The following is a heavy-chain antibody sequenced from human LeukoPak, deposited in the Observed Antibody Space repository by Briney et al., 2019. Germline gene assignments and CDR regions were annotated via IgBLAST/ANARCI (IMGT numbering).Heavy chain of an antibody. CDR3: ARGRIAARLGVLGMDV. CDR1: GYTFTGYY. V-gene: IGHV1-2*02. D-gene: IGHD6-6*01. Sequence: GASVKVSCKASGYTFTGYYMHWVRQAPGQGLEWMGWINPNSGGTNYAQKFQGRVTMTRDTFISTAYMELSRLRSDDTAVYYCARGRIAARLGVLGMDVWGQGTTVTVSS. CDR2: INPNSGGT. J-gene: IGHJ6*02.